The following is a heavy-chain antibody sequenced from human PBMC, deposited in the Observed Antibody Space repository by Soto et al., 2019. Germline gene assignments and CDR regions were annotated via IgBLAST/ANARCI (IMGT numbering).Heavy chain of an antibody. Sequence: GGSLRLSCAASGFTFSSYGMHWVRQAPGKGLEWVAVISYDGSNKYYADSVKGRFTISRDNSKNTLYLQMNSLRAEDTAVYFCSIGRASFCSSTSCYSNWFDPWGQGTLVTVSS. V-gene: IGHV3-30*03. D-gene: IGHD2-2*01. CDR3: SIGRASFCSSTSCYSNWFDP. CDR2: ISYDGSNK. CDR1: GFTFSSYG. J-gene: IGHJ5*02.